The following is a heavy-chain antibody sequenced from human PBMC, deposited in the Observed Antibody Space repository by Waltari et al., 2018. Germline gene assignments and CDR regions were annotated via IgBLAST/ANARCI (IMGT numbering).Heavy chain of an antibody. CDR3: ARGGSGWYGAFDI. CDR1: GFTFSSYD. D-gene: IGHD6-19*01. V-gene: IGHV3-13*01. Sequence: EVQLVESGGGLVQPGGSLRLSCAASGFTFSSYDMHWVRQATGKGLEWVSAIGTAGDTYYPGSVKGRFTISRENAKNSLYLQMNSLRAGDTAVYYCARGGSGWYGAFDIWGQGTMVTVSS. J-gene: IGHJ3*02. CDR2: IGTAGDT.